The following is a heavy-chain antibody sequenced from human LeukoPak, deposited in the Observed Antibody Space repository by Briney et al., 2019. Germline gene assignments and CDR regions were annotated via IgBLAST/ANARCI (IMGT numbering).Heavy chain of an antibody. Sequence: NTSGTLSLTCAVSGGSISSSNWWSWVRQPPGKGLEWIGEIYHSGSTNYNPSLKSRVTISVDKSKNQFSLKLSSVTAADTAVYSCARLPFNSGYEYFDYWGQGTLVTVSS. CDR2: IYHSGST. V-gene: IGHV4-4*02. D-gene: IGHD5-12*01. J-gene: IGHJ4*02. CDR3: ARLPFNSGYEYFDY. CDR1: GGSISSSNW.